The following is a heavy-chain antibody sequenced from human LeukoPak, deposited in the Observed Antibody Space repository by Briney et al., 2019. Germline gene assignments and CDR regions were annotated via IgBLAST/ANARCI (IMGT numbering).Heavy chain of an antibody. CDR2: IYYSGST. CDR3: ARSQWLAGGHWFDP. CDR1: DGSISSYY. V-gene: IGHV4-59*01. J-gene: IGHJ5*02. Sequence: SETLSLTCTVSDGSISSYYWSWIRQPPGKGLEWIGYIYYSGSTNYNPSLKSRVTISVDTSKNQFSLKLSSVTAADTAVYYCARSQWLAGGHWFDPWGQGTLVTVSS. D-gene: IGHD6-19*01.